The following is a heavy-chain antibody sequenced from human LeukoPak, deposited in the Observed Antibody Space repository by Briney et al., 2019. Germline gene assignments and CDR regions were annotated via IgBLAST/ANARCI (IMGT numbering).Heavy chain of an antibody. Sequence: ASVKVSCKASGYTFTSYGISWVRQATGQGLEWMGWMNPNSGNTGYAQKFQGRVTITADESTSTAYMELSSLRSEDTAVYYCARPGYSSGSFDYWGQGTLVTVSS. CDR3: ARPGYSSGSFDY. V-gene: IGHV1-8*03. CDR2: MNPNSGNT. D-gene: IGHD6-19*01. J-gene: IGHJ4*02. CDR1: GYTFTSYG.